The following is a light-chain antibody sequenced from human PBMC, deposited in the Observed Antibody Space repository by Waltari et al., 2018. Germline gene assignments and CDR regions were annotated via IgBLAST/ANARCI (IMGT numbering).Light chain of an antibody. J-gene: IGLJ3*02. CDR2: RNK. CDR1: RSNIGSNY. V-gene: IGLV1-47*01. CDR3: AAWDDSLSGRV. Sequence: QSVLTQPPSASGTPGQRVTISCSGTRSNIGSNYLYWYQQPPGTAPKLLIYRNKSRPSGVADRFAGSKSGTSASLAISGLRSEDEADYYWAAWDDSLSGRVFGGGTKVTVL.